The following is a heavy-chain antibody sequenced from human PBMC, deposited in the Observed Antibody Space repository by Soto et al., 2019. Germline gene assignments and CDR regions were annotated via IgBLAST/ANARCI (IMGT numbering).Heavy chain of an antibody. CDR2: ISGSGGST. Sequence: HPGGSLRLSCAASGFTFSSYAMSWVRQAPGKGLEWVSAISGSGGSTYYADSVKGRFTISRDNSKNTLYLQMNSLRAEDTAVYYCAKDRDGFSSAEYFDYWGQGTLVTVS. CDR3: AKDRDGFSSAEYFDY. CDR1: GFTFSSYA. V-gene: IGHV3-23*01. D-gene: IGHD2-15*01. J-gene: IGHJ4*02.